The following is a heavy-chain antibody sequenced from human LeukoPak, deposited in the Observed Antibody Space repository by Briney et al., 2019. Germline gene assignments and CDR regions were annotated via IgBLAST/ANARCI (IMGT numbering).Heavy chain of an antibody. J-gene: IGHJ5*02. Sequence: SETLSFTCTVSGGSISSYYWSWIRQPPGKGLEWIGYIYYSGSTNYNPSLKSRVTISVDTSKNQFSLRLSSVTAADTAVYYCARHQRVAESNWFDPWGHGTLVSVSS. CDR3: ARHQRVAESNWFDP. V-gene: IGHV4-59*08. D-gene: IGHD2-15*01. CDR1: GGSISSYY. CDR2: IYYSGST.